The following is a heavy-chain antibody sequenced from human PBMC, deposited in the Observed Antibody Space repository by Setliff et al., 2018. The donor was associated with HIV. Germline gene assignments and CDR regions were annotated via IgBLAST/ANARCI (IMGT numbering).Heavy chain of an antibody. D-gene: IGHD4-17*01. CDR1: GDSISSSRSF. Sequence: SETLSLTCTVSGDSISSSRSFWGWIRQSPGKGLEWIGSIYFSGSVFYNPSLNSRVIISIDTSRNQFSLKLSSVTGADTAVYYCAKGAGFYGDYTFDYWGQGNLVTVSS. J-gene: IGHJ4*02. CDR2: IYFSGSV. V-gene: IGHV4-39*07. CDR3: AKGAGFYGDYTFDY.